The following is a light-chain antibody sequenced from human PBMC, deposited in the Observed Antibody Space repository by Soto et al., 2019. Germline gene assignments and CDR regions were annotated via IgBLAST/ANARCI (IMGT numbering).Light chain of an antibody. V-gene: IGKV3-20*01. CDR1: QSVSSSY. CDR2: GAS. CDR3: HQYDSSPLT. J-gene: IGKJ4*01. Sequence: EIVLTQSPGTLSLSPGERATLSCRASQSVSSSYLARYQQKPGQAPRLLIYGASSRATGIPDRFSGSGSGTDFTRTISRLEPEDFAVYYCHQYDSSPLTCGGGTEVEIK.